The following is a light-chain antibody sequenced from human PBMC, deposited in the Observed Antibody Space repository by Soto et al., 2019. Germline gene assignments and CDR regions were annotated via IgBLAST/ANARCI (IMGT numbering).Light chain of an antibody. V-gene: IGLV7-43*01. CDR1: TGAVSSGFY. CDR3: LLYSGDSQLI. J-gene: IGLJ2*01. Sequence: QTVVTQEPSLTVSPGGTVTLTCASSTGAVSSGFYPSWFQQKSGQAPRTLIYSTSNKYSWTPARFSGSLLGGKAALTLSGVQPEDEADYYCLLYSGDSQLIFGGGTKVTVL. CDR2: STS.